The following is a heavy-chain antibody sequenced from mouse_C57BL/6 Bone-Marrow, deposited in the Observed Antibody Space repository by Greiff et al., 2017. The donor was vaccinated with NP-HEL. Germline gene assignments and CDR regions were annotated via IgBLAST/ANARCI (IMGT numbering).Heavy chain of an antibody. V-gene: IGHV5-6*01. CDR2: ISSGGSYT. CDR1: GFTFSSYG. J-gene: IGHJ3*01. Sequence: EVQVVESGGDLAKPGGSLKLSCAASGFTFSSYGMSWVRQTPDKRLECVATISSGGSYTYYPDSVKGRFTISRDNAKNTLYLQMSSLKSEDTAMYYCADWFAYWGQGTLVTVSA. CDR3: ADWFAY.